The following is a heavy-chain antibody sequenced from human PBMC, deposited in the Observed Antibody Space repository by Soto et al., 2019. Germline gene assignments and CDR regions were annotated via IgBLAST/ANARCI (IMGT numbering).Heavy chain of an antibody. D-gene: IGHD1-1*01. Sequence: QVQLQQWGAGLLKPSETLSLTCAVYGGSFSGYYWSWIRQPPGKGLEWIGEINHSGSTNYNPSLKSRVTMAVDTSKNQFSPKRSSVTAADTAVYYCARGNEIYGMDVWGQGTTVTVSS. V-gene: IGHV4-34*01. CDR2: INHSGST. CDR1: GGSFSGYY. CDR3: ARGNEIYGMDV. J-gene: IGHJ6*02.